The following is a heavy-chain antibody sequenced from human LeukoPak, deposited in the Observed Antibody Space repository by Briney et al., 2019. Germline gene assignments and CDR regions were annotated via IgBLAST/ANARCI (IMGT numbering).Heavy chain of an antibody. V-gene: IGHV3-23*01. CDR3: ARRRDGSNSGAFDI. CDR1: GFTFSSYA. D-gene: IGHD5-24*01. J-gene: IGHJ3*02. CDR2: ISGSGTNI. Sequence: AGSLRLSCAASGFTFSSYAMSWVRHAPGKGLEWVSGISGSGTNIYYLDPVKGRFTISRDNSRNTLYLQMISLRGDDTALYYCARRRDGSNSGAFDIWGQGTMVTVFS.